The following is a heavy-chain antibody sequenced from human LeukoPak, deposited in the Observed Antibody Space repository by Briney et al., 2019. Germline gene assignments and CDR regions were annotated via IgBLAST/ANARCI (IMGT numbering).Heavy chain of an antibody. Sequence: GGSLRLSCAASGFTFSSYAMHWVRQAPGKGLEWVAVIPYDGSNKYYADSVKGRFTISRDNSKNTLYLQMNSLRAEDTAVYYCARVVTVGARRGAFDIWGQGTMVTVSS. J-gene: IGHJ3*02. V-gene: IGHV3-30-3*01. D-gene: IGHD1-26*01. CDR2: IPYDGSNK. CDR3: ARVVTVGARRGAFDI. CDR1: GFTFSSYA.